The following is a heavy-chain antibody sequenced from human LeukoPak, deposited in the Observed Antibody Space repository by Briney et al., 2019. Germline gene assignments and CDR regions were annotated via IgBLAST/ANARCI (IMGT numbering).Heavy chain of an antibody. Sequence: SETLSLTCTVSGGSISSYYWSWIRQPPGKGLEWIGYIYYSGSTNYNPSLKSRVTISVDTSKNQFSLKLSSVTTADTAVYYCARATYSSSLYFDYWGQGTLVTVSS. CDR2: IYYSGST. V-gene: IGHV4-59*01. J-gene: IGHJ4*02. CDR1: GGSISSYY. D-gene: IGHD6-6*01. CDR3: ARATYSSSLYFDY.